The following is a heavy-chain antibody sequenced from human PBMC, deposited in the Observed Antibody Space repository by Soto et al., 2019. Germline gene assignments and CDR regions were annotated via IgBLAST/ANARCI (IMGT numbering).Heavy chain of an antibody. CDR2: VFYTGST. D-gene: IGHD1-26*01. CDR3: ARSYRGPFYGYDT. CDR1: GGSISSYH. Sequence: SETLSLTCTVSGGSISSYHWSWIRQSPGKGLEWIGYVFYTGSTKYNPALKRRVTISVDTSKNQFSLKLSSVSAADTGLYYCARSYRGPFYGYDTWGPGILVTVSS. V-gene: IGHV4-59*01. J-gene: IGHJ5*02.